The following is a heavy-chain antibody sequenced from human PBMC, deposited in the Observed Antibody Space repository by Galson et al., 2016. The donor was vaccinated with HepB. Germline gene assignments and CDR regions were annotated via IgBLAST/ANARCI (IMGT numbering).Heavy chain of an antibody. J-gene: IGHJ6*03. CDR1: GSTFTTYA. Sequence: SVKVSCKASGSTFTTYAMNWVRQAPGQGLEWVGWVNTNTGNPTYAQGFTGRFVFSLDTSVSTAYLQISSLKAEDTAVYYCARVFRYYDLWSGFLYYMDVWGKGTTVTVSS. V-gene: IGHV7-4-1*02. CDR3: ARVFRYYDLWSGFLYYMDV. CDR2: VNTNTGNP. D-gene: IGHD3-3*01.